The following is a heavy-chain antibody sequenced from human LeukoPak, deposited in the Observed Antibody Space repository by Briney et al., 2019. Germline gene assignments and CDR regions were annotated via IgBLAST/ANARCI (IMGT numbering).Heavy chain of an antibody. D-gene: IGHD3-9*01. J-gene: IGHJ4*02. Sequence: PSQTLSLTCSVSGASMRSVPHYWSWIRQHPGEGLEWIGYIYYSGNTYYNPSLTSRVTISLDTSKSQFSLRLTSVTTADTAVYYCARARFFDPEYYFDYWGQGTLVTVSS. CDR1: GASMRSVPHY. CDR2: IYYSGNT. CDR3: ARARFFDPEYYFDY. V-gene: IGHV4-31*03.